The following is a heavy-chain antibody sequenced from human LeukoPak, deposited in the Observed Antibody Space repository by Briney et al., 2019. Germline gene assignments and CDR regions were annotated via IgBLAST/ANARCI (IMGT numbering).Heavy chain of an antibody. V-gene: IGHV3-23*01. CDR3: AKKPATIKFPFDI. Sequence: GGSLRLSCVGSGFSFSTYDMGWVRQTPGKGLEWVSAISTTGGYTEDADSVKGRFTISRDNSQNTLFLQMHSLRAEDTAVYYCAKKPATIKFPFDIWGQGTLVTLSP. D-gene: IGHD5-24*01. CDR2: ISTTGGYT. J-gene: IGHJ4*02. CDR1: GFSFSTYD.